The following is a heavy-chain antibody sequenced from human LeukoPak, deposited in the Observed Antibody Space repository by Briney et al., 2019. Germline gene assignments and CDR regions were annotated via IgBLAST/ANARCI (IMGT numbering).Heavy chain of an antibody. Sequence: SETLSLTCAVYGGSFSGYYWSWIRQPPGKGLEWIGGINHSGSTNYNPSLKSRVTISVDTSKNQFSLKLSSVTAADTAVYYCAGLSGSYPGVHDYWGQGTLVTVSS. V-gene: IGHV4-34*01. J-gene: IGHJ4*02. D-gene: IGHD3-10*01. CDR2: INHSGST. CDR3: AGLSGSYPGVHDY. CDR1: GGSFSGYY.